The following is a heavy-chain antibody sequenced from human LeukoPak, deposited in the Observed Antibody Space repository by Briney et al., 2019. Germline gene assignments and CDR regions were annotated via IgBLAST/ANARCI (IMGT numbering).Heavy chain of an antibody. CDR3: ARDTRGAFDY. CDR1: GFTFRSYW. D-gene: IGHD3-10*01. V-gene: IGHV3-7*01. J-gene: IGHJ4*02. Sequence: PGGSLRLSCAASGFTFRSYWMTWVRQAPGKGLEWVANINQDVSEKYSVDSVKGRFTISRDNAKNSLYLQMNSLRAEDTAVYYCARDTRGAFDYWGQGTLVTVSS. CDR2: INQDVSEK.